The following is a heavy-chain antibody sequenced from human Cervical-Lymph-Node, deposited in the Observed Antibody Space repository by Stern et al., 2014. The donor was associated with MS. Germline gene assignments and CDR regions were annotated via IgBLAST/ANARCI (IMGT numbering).Heavy chain of an antibody. J-gene: IGHJ6*02. Sequence: QLVESEGGLVQPGRSLRLSCAASGFTFGDYAMPWVRQAPGQGLEWVSGISWSSVNIAYADSVRGRFTISRDNAKNSLYLQMNSLRAEDTALYYCVKETSPSYYYGMDAWGQGTTVIVSS. CDR1: GFTFGDYA. V-gene: IGHV3-9*01. CDR3: VKETSPSYYYGMDA. CDR2: ISWSSVNI.